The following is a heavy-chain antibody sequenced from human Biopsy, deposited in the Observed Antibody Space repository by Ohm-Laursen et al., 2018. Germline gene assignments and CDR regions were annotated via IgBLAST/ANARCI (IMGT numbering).Heavy chain of an antibody. J-gene: IGHJ4*02. CDR1: GYTFTSYY. CDR3: AADINVWNVNY. V-gene: IGHV1-46*01. D-gene: IGHD1-1*01. CDR2: INPSGGST. Sequence: GASVKVSCKASGYTFTSYYMHWVRQAPGQGLEWMGIINPSGGSTTYAQKFQGRVTMTRDTSTSTVYMELSSLRSDDTAVYYCAADINVWNVNYWGQGTQVIVSS.